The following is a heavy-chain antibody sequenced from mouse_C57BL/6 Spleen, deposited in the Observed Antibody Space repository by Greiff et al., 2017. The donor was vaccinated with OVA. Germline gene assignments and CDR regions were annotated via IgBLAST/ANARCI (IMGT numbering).Heavy chain of an antibody. D-gene: IGHD3-2*02. Sequence: VESGGGLVKPGGSLKLSCAASGFTFSSYAMSWVRQTPEKRLEWVATISDGGSYTYYPDNVKGRFTISRDNAKNNLYLQMSHLKSEDTAMYYCARDQERGYFDYWGQGTTLTVSS. J-gene: IGHJ2*01. CDR3: ARDQERGYFDY. CDR2: ISDGGSYT. CDR1: GFTFSSYA. V-gene: IGHV5-4*01.